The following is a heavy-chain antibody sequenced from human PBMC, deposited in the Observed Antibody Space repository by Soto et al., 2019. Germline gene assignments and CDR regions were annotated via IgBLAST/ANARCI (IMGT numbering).Heavy chain of an antibody. Sequence: QVQLVQSGAEVKKPGASVKVSCKASGYTFTSYGISWVRQAPGQGLEWMGWISAYNGNTNYAQKLQGRVTMTTDTSTSTAHMELRSLRADDTAVYYCARARWIQAYYYYGMDVWGQGTTVTVSS. J-gene: IGHJ6*02. CDR2: ISAYNGNT. CDR3: ARARWIQAYYYYGMDV. V-gene: IGHV1-18*01. D-gene: IGHD5-18*01. CDR1: GYTFTSYG.